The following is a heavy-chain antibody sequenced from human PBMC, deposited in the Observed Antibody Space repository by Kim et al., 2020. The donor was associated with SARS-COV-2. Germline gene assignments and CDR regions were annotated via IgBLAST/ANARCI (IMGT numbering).Heavy chain of an antibody. J-gene: IGHJ4*02. CDR1: GGTFSSYA. V-gene: IGHV1-69*13. CDR2: IIPIFGTA. CDR3: ARDGEWESGFDY. Sequence: SVKVSCKASGGTFSSYAISWVRQAPGQGLEWMGGIIPIFGTANYAQKFQGRVTITADESTSTAYMELSSLRSEDTAVYYCARDGEWESGFDYWGQGTLVTVSS. D-gene: IGHD1-26*01.